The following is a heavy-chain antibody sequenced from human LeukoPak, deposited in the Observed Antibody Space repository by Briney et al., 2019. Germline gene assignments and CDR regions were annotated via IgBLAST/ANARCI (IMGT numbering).Heavy chain of an antibody. CDR2: IWYDGSNK. Sequence: PGRSLRLSCAASGFTFSNYGMHWVRQAPGKGLEWVAVIWYDGSNKYYADSVKGRFTISRDNSKNTLYLQMNSLRAEDTAVYYCAGSSGWYAPFDYWGQGTLVTVSS. CDR3: AGSSGWYAPFDY. V-gene: IGHV3-33*01. J-gene: IGHJ4*02. D-gene: IGHD6-19*01. CDR1: GFTFSNYG.